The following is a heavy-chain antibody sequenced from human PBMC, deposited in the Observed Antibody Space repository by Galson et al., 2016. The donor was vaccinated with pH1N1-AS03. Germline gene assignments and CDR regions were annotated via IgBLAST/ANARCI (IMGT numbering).Heavy chain of an antibody. V-gene: IGHV3-33*01. CDR1: GFTFGSYA. J-gene: IGHJ4*02. D-gene: IGHD4-17*01. CDR2: VWYDGSQR. Sequence: SLRLSCAASGFTFGSYAMHWVRQSPGMGLEWVAVVWYDGSQRYYADSVKGRFTISRDNNRNTMYLQMDSLRAEDTAVYYCARDPYGDPTVDFDYWAREPWSPSPQ. CDR3: ARDPYGDPTVDFDY.